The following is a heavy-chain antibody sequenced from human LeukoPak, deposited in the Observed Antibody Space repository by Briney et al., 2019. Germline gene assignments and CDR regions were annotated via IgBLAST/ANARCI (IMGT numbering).Heavy chain of an antibody. J-gene: IGHJ6*02. CDR3: ATAAAGTDYYYYYGMDV. CDR2: INPNSGGT. D-gene: IGHD6-13*01. CDR1: GYTFTGYY. Sequence: ASVKVSCKASGYTFTGYYMHWVRQAPGQGLEWMGWINPNSGGTNYAQKFQGRATMTRDTSISTAYMELSRLRSDDTAVYYCATAAAGTDYYYYYGMDVWGQGTTVTVSS. V-gene: IGHV1-2*02.